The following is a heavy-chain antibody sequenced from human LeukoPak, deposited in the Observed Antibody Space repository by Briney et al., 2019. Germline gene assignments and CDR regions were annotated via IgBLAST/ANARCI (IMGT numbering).Heavy chain of an antibody. CDR3: ATPDYGGGGHHRQFAY. D-gene: IGHD4-17*01. CDR1: GRTFINYA. Sequence: SVKVSCKPSGRTFINYAITWVRQTPGQGLDLIGTVIPILLTPRYAPKFQDSVTITADEATTSVYLDLNRLASEDTAVYYCATPDYGGGGHHRQFAYWGQGTLITVSS. CDR2: VIPILLTP. J-gene: IGHJ4*02. V-gene: IGHV1-69*13.